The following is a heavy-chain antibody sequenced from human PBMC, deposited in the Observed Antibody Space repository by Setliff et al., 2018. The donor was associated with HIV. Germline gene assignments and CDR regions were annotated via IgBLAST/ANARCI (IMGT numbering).Heavy chain of an antibody. CDR2: INSDGSII. V-gene: IGHV3-74*01. CDR3: ARAGEYRFDY. D-gene: IGHD2-2*01. J-gene: IGHJ4*02. Sequence: GGSLRLSCAASGFSFSGYWMHWVRQAPGKGLVWVSRINSDGSIIDYADSVKGRFTISRDNAKNTLYLQMNSLRVDDTAVYYCARAGEYRFDYWGQGTLVTVSS. CDR1: GFSFSGYW.